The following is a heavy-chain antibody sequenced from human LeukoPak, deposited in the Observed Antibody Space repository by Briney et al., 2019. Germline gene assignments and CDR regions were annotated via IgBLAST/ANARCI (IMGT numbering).Heavy chain of an antibody. CDR3: ARLGSYGSGSYYKTDAFDI. Sequence: PSETLSLTCAVYGGSFSGYYWSWIRRPPGKGLEWIGEINDSGSTNYNPSLKSRVTISVDTSKNQFSLKLSSVTAADTAVYYCARLGSYGSGSYYKTDAFDIWGQGTMVTVSS. J-gene: IGHJ3*02. CDR2: INDSGST. D-gene: IGHD3-10*01. CDR1: GGSFSGYY. V-gene: IGHV4-34*01.